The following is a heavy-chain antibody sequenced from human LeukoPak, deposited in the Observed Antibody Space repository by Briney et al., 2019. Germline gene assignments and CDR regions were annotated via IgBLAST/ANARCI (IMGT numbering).Heavy chain of an antibody. Sequence: SQTLSLTCAISGDSVSSNSAAWGWVRQSPWGGLEWLGRTYYQSKWYTQYAPHVKSRVTIDPDTSKNHLSLQLNSVTPEDTAVYYCVRWGQQERTFDLWGQGTMVTASS. CDR1: GDSVSSNSAA. V-gene: IGHV6-1*01. CDR3: VRWGQQERTFDL. D-gene: IGHD3-16*01. CDR2: TYYQSKWYT. J-gene: IGHJ3*01.